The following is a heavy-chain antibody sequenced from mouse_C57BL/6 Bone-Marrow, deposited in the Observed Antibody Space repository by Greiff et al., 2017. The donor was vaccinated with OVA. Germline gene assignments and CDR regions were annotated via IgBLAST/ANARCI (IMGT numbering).Heavy chain of an antibody. J-gene: IGHJ1*03. CDR1: GYTFPDYY. CDR3: ARRGCPYGSSPYWYFDV. CDR2: INPYNGGT. D-gene: IGHD1-1*01. V-gene: IGHV1-19*01. Sequence: EVQLQQSGPVLVKPGASVKMSCKASGYTFPDYYMNWVKQSHGKSLEWIGVINPYNGGTSYNQKFKGKATLTVDKSSSTAYMELNSLTSEDAAVYYCARRGCPYGSSPYWYFDVWGTGTTVTVSS.